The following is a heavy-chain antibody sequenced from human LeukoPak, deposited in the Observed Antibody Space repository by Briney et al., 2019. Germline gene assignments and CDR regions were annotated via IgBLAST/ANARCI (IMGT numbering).Heavy chain of an antibody. CDR1: GFTVSINY. J-gene: IGHJ2*01. CDR3: AKFGYCSGGSCYYWYFDL. V-gene: IGHV3-23*01. Sequence: GGSLRLSCAASGFTVSINYMSWVRQAPGKGLEWVSTISVTGGSTGYADSVKGRFTISRDNSKNTLYLQMNSLRAEDTAVYYCAKFGYCSGGSCYYWYFDLWGRGTLVTVSS. CDR2: ISVTGGST. D-gene: IGHD2-15*01.